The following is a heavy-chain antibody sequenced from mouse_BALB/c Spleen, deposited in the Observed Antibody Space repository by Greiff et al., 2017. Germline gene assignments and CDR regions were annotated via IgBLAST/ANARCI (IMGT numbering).Heavy chain of an antibody. V-gene: IGHV5-6-5*01. Sequence: EVKLMESGGGLVKPGGSLKLSCAASGFTFSSYAMSWVRQTPEKRLEWVASISSGGSTYYPDSVKGRFTISRDNARNILYLQMSSLRSEDTAMYYCARGERDYGYVWFAYWGQGTLVTVSA. D-gene: IGHD1-2*01. J-gene: IGHJ3*01. CDR1: GFTFSSYA. CDR3: ARGERDYGYVWFAY. CDR2: ISSGGST.